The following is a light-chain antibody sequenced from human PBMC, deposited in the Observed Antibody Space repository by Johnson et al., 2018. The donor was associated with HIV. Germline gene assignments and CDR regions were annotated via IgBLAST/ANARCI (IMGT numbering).Light chain of an antibody. CDR2: ENN. CDR1: SSNIGNNY. V-gene: IGLV1-51*02. CDR3: GTWDSSLRTGF. Sequence: QSVLTQPPSVSAAPGQKVTISCSGGSSNIGNNYVSWYQQLPRAAPKLLIYENNKRPSGIPDRFSGSKSGTSATLGITGLQTGDEADDYCGTWDSSLRTGFFGTGTKVTVL. J-gene: IGLJ1*01.